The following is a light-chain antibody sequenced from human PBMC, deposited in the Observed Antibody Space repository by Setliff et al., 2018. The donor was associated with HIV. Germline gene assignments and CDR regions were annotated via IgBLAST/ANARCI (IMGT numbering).Light chain of an antibody. CDR2: DVY. Sequence: QSALTQPPSVSGSPGQSVTISCTGTSSDVGSYNRVSWYQQPPGTAPKLMIYDVYKRPSGVPDRFSGSKSGDTASLTISGLQSEDEADYYCCSYVGTSTYIFGTGTKVTVL. V-gene: IGLV2-18*02. CDR1: SSDVGSYNR. CDR3: CSYVGTSTYI. J-gene: IGLJ1*01.